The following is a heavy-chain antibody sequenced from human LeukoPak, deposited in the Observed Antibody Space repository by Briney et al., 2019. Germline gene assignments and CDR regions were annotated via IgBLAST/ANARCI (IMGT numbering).Heavy chain of an antibody. CDR1: GFTFSDYY. D-gene: IGHD3-9*01. Sequence: GGSLRLSCAASGFTFSDYYMSWIRQAPGKGLECVSYISSSGNTTYHADSVKGRFTISRDNAKNSLYLQMSSLRAEDTAVYYCARVFATGPSFDYWGQGTLVTVSS. CDR2: ISSSGNTT. J-gene: IGHJ4*02. CDR3: ARVFATGPSFDY. V-gene: IGHV3-11*04.